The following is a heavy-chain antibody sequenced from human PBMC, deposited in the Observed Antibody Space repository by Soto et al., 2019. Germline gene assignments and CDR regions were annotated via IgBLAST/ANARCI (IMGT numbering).Heavy chain of an antibody. J-gene: IGHJ4*02. D-gene: IGHD6-13*01. CDR3: ARDKGSHTGD. CDR1: GLSISSDNW. Sequence: QVQLQESGPGLVRPSGTVSLTCAVSGLSISSDNWWSWVRQPPGKGLEWIGEIQHSGSTNYNPSRKSRVTMSVVPSKDLFSLTLNSVTAADTAFYYCARDKGSHTGDWGQGTLVSVSS. CDR2: IQHSGST. V-gene: IGHV4-4*02.